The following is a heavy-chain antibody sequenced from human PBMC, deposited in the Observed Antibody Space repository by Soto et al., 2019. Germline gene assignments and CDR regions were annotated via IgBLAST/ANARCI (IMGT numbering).Heavy chain of an antibody. J-gene: IGHJ4*02. CDR3: ARDKSSGWVDY. CDR1: GGSIRSYY. Sequence: SETLSLTCTVSGGSIRSYYWSWIRQPPGKGLEWIGYIYYRGSTNYNPSLKSRVTISVDTSKNPFSLKLSSVTAADTAVYYCARDKSSGWVDYWGQGTLVTVS. D-gene: IGHD6-19*01. V-gene: IGHV4-59*01. CDR2: IYYRGST.